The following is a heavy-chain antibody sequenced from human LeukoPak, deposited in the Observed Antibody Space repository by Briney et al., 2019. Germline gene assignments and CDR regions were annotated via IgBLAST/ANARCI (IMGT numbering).Heavy chain of an antibody. CDR2: INPNSGGT. J-gene: IGHJ5*02. D-gene: IGHD6-6*01. CDR1: GYTFTGYY. CDR3: ARSYSSSSPWFDP. V-gene: IGHV1-2*02. Sequence: APVKVSCKASGYTFTGYYMHWVRQAPGQGLEWMGWINPNSGGTNYAQKFQGRVTMTRDTSISTAYMELSRLRSDDTAVYYCARSYSSSSPWFDPWGQGTLVTVSS.